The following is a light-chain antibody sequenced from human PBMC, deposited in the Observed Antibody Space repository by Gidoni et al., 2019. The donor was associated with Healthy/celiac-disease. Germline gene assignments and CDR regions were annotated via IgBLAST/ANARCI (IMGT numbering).Light chain of an antibody. CDR1: QSVSSY. J-gene: IGKJ5*01. CDR2: DAS. V-gene: IGKV3-11*01. CDR3: QQRSNWPPIT. Sequence: EIVLTQSPATLSLSPGERATLSCRASQSVSSYLAWYQQKPGQAPRLLSYDASNRATGIPARFSGSGSGTDFTLTLSSLEPEDFAVYYCQQRSNWPPITFGQGTRLEIK.